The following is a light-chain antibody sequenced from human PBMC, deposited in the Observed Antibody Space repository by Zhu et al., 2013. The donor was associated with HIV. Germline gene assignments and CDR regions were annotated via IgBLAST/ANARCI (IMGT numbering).Light chain of an antibody. V-gene: IGKV3-15*01. J-gene: IGKJ3*01. Sequence: EIVMTQSPATLSVSPGERATLSCRASQSVGSNLAWYQQKPGQAPRLLIYGASTRATGIPARFSGSGSGTEFTLTISSLQSEDFAIYYCQQYNDWSPITFGPGTKVDFK. CDR2: GAS. CDR1: QSVGSN. CDR3: QQYNDWSPIT.